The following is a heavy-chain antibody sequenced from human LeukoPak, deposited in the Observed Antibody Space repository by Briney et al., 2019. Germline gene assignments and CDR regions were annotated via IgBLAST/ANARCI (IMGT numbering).Heavy chain of an antibody. J-gene: IGHJ6*02. V-gene: IGHV3-7*03. Sequence: GGSLRLSCAASGFRLSDYWMSWVSQAPGKGLEWVTNISHDGSEKYYVDSARGRFTISRDNAKHSLYLEMNSLRAEDTAVYYCARCSNAVCTLGMDVWGQGTTVTVSS. CDR3: ARCSNAVCTLGMDV. CDR2: ISHDGSEK. D-gene: IGHD2-8*01. CDR1: GFRLSDYW.